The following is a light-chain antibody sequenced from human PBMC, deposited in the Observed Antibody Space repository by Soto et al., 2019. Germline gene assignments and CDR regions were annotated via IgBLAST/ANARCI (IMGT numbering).Light chain of an antibody. J-gene: IGLJ1*01. CDR3: QVCESNSVFV. V-gene: IGLV3-21*02. Sequence: SYELTQPPSVSVATGQTARVTCGGNNIGSKTVPWYQQKPGQAPVLVGYNDKDRPSGIPERFSGSNSRNPATLTISRVVAGDEADYYCQVCESNSVFVFGSGTKGTLL. CDR2: NDK. CDR1: NIGSKT.